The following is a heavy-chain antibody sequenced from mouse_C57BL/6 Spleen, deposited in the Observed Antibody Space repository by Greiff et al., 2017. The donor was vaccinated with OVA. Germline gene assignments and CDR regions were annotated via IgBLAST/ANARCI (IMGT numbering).Heavy chain of an antibody. D-gene: IGHD1-1*01. V-gene: IGHV1-81*01. J-gene: IGHJ2*01. CDR2: IYPRSGNT. CDR1: GYTFTSYG. Sequence: VQLQQSGAELARPGASVKLSCKASGYTFTSYGISWVKQRTGRGLEWIGEIYPRSGNTYYNEKFKGKATLTADKSSSTAYMELRSLTSEDSAVYFCARGTYGSSYDYFDYWGQGTTLTVSS. CDR3: ARGTYGSSYDYFDY.